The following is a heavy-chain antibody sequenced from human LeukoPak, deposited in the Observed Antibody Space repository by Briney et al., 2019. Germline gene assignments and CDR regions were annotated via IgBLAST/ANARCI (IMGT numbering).Heavy chain of an antibody. D-gene: IGHD4-17*01. CDR2: IYHSGST. J-gene: IGHJ4*02. CDR1: GYSISSGYY. Sequence: SETLSLTCTVSGYSISSGYYWGWIRQPPGKGQEWIGSIYHSGSTYYNPSLKSRVTISVDTSKNQFSLKLSSVTAADTAVYYCARVGDYGDYVVPYYFDYWGQGTLVTVSS. V-gene: IGHV4-38-2*02. CDR3: ARVGDYGDYVVPYYFDY.